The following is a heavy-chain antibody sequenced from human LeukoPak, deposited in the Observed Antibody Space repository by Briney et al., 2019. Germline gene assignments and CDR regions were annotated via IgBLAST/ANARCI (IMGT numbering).Heavy chain of an antibody. D-gene: IGHD6-19*01. V-gene: IGHV3-72*01. Sequence: PGGSLRLSCAVSGFTFSDHFLDWVRQAPGKGLEWVGRSRNKAKSYTTEYAASVKGRFTISRDDSKNSLYLQMNSLKTEDTAVYYCVRVGRVAGSDYLVYWGQGTLVTVSS. CDR3: VRVGRVAGSDYLVY. J-gene: IGHJ4*02. CDR1: GFTFSDHF. CDR2: SRNKAKSYTT.